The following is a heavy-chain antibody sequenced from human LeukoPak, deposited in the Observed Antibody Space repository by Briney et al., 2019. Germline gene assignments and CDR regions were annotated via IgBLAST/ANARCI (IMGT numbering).Heavy chain of an antibody. CDR1: GFTFSSYS. D-gene: IGHD3-22*01. J-gene: IGHJ4*02. Sequence: GGSLRLSCAASGFTFSSYSMNWVRQAPGKGLEWVSYISSSSSTIYYADSVKGRFTISRDNAKNSLYLQMNSLRDEDTAVYYCARDTFRRSGCYYLFDYWGQGTLVTVSS. V-gene: IGHV3-48*02. CDR3: ARDTFRRSGCYYLFDY. CDR2: ISSSSSTI.